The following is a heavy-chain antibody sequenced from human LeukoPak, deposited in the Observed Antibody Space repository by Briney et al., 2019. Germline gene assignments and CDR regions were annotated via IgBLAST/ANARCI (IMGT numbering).Heavy chain of an antibody. CDR1: GFTFSSYG. CDR3: AKPAYSSGWRPNYNWFDP. Sequence: LAGGSLGLSCAASGFTFSSYGMHWVRQAPGKGLEWVAFIRYDGSNKYYADSVKGRFTISRDNSKNTLYLQMNSLRAEDTAVYYCAKPAYSSGWRPNYNWFDPWGQGALVTVSS. CDR2: IRYDGSNK. D-gene: IGHD6-19*01. J-gene: IGHJ5*02. V-gene: IGHV3-30*02.